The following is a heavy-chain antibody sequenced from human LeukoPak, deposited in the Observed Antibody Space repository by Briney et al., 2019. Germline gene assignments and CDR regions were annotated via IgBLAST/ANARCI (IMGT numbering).Heavy chain of an antibody. CDR3: ARPYNSGWYGAFDI. CDR1: GCSISRYY. V-gene: IGHV4-59*08. J-gene: IGHJ3*02. Sequence: PSATLSLTCTVSGCSISRYYWSWIRQPPGKGLEWIGYIFYSGSTNYNPSLKSRVTISGDTSKNQFSLRLSSVTAADTAVYYCARPYNSGWYGAFDIWGQGTMVTVSS. D-gene: IGHD6-19*01. CDR2: IFYSGST.